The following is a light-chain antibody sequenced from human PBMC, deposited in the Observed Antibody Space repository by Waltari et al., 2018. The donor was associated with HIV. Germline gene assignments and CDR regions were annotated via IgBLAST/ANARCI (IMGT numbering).Light chain of an antibody. CDR2: QSS. V-gene: IGKV1-5*03. CDR1: QTVNKW. CDR3: QQYNSLPWT. J-gene: IGKJ1*01. Sequence: DIQLTQSPSTLSTSVGDRVIITFRASQTVNKWLAWYQQKLGRAPRVIIYQSSTLENGVPSRFSGSASGVDFTLTISSLQPEDLGTYYCQQYNSLPWTFGQGTRVEV.